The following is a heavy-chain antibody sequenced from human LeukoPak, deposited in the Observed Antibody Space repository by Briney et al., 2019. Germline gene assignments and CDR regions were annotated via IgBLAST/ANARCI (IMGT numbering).Heavy chain of an antibody. CDR1: GFTFSSYA. V-gene: IGHV3-23*01. D-gene: IGHD6-13*01. CDR3: AKVSWANYFDY. Sequence: GGSLRLSCAASGFTFSSYAMSWVRQAPGKGLEWVSAISGSGGTTYYADSVKGRFTISRDNSNNTLYLQMNSLRAEDTAVYYCAKVSWANYFDYWGQGTLVTVSS. CDR2: ISGSGGTT. J-gene: IGHJ4*02.